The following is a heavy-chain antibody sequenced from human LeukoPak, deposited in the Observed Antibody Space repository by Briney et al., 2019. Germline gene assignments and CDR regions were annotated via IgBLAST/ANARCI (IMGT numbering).Heavy chain of an antibody. J-gene: IGHJ3*02. CDR1: GFTFSSYW. V-gene: IGHV3-7*01. Sequence: GGSLRLSCVASGFTFSSYWMSWVRQSPGKGLECVANIKQDGNDKYYVDSVKGRFTISRDNAKDSLYLQMNSLRGEDTAVYYCARDKEGSRDAFDMWGQGTMATVSS. D-gene: IGHD1-26*01. CDR2: IKQDGNDK. CDR3: ARDKEGSRDAFDM.